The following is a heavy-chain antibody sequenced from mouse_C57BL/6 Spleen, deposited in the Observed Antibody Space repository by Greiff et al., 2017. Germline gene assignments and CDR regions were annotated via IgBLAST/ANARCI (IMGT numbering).Heavy chain of an antibody. CDR3: ARSAPHSAWFAY. D-gene: IGHD1-2*01. Sequence: QVQLQQSGAELVRPGTSVKVSCKASGYAFTNYLIEWVQQRPGQGLEWIGVINPGSGGTNYNEKFKGKATLTADKSSSTAYMQLSSLTSEDSAFYFCARSAPHSAWFAYWGQGTLVTVSA. CDR2: INPGSGGT. CDR1: GYAFTNYL. V-gene: IGHV1-54*01. J-gene: IGHJ3*01.